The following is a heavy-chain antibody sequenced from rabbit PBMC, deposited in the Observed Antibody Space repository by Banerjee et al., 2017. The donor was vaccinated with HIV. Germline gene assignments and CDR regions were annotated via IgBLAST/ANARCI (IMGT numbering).Heavy chain of an antibody. J-gene: IGHJ4*01. D-gene: IGHD1-1*01. Sequence: EQLVESRGGLVQPEGSLTLTCTASGFSLGNNYWIHWVRQAPGKGLEWIVCIYAGSGGSTYYARWAKGRFTISKTSSTTVDLKMTSLTAADTATYFFARHFYCGYLGLYLWGPGTLVIVS. CDR2: IYAGSGGST. CDR1: GFSLGNNYW. CDR3: ARHFYCGYLGLYL. V-gene: IGHV1S45*01.